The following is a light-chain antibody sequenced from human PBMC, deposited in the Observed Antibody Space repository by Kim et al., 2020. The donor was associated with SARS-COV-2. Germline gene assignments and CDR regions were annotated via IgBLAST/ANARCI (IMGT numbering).Light chain of an antibody. CDR3: QQYYSIPIT. CDR2: WAS. Sequence: TTINCKSSQSVLYSSNNNNYLAWYQLKPGQPPKLLIYWASTRESGVADRFSGSGSGTDFTLTISSLQAEDVAVYYCQQYYSIPITFGQGTRLEIK. J-gene: IGKJ5*01. CDR1: QSVLYSSNNNNY. V-gene: IGKV4-1*01.